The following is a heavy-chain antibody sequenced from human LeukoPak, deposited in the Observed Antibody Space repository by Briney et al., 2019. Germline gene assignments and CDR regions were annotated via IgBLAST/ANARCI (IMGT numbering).Heavy chain of an antibody. Sequence: PSETLSLTCIVSGGSISSYYWSWIRQPPGKGLEWIGYIYYSGSTYYNPSLKSRVTISVDTSKNQFSLKLSSVTAADTAVYYCAREGLRFLVWLGGGNWFDPWGQGTLVTVSS. J-gene: IGHJ5*02. CDR3: AREGLRFLVWLGGGNWFDP. CDR2: IYYSGST. D-gene: IGHD3-3*01. CDR1: GGSISSYY. V-gene: IGHV4-59*12.